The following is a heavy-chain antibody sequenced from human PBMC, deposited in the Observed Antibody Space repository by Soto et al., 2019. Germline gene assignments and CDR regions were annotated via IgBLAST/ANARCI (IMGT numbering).Heavy chain of an antibody. V-gene: IGHV4-30-4*01. Sequence: TLSLTCTVSGGSISSGDYYWSWIRQPPGKGLEWIGYIYYSGSTNYNPSLKSRVTISVDTSKNQFSLKLSSVTAADTAVYYCARGRGYCSSTSCPTVVAFDIWGQGTMVTVSS. D-gene: IGHD2-2*03. CDR2: IYYSGST. J-gene: IGHJ3*02. CDR1: GGSISSGDYY. CDR3: ARGRGYCSSTSCPTVVAFDI.